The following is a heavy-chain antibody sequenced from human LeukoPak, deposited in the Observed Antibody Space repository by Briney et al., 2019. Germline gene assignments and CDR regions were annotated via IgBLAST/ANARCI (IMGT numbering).Heavy chain of an antibody. Sequence: ASVKVSCKASGYTFTSYGISWVRQAPGQGLEWMGWISAYNGNTNYAQKLEGRVTMTTDTSTSTAYMELSRLRSDDTAVYYCAREAWDSSGWYAFDIWGQGTMVTVSS. CDR2: ISAYNGNT. D-gene: IGHD6-19*01. V-gene: IGHV1-18*01. J-gene: IGHJ3*02. CDR1: GYTFTSYG. CDR3: AREAWDSSGWYAFDI.